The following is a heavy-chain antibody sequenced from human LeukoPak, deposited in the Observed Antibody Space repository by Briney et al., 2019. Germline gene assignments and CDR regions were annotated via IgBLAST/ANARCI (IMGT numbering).Heavy chain of an antibody. CDR1: GGSFSGYY. Sequence: SETLSLTCAVYGGSFSGYYWSWIRQPPGKGLEWIGEINHSGSTNYNPSLKSRVTISVDTSKNQFSLKLSSVTAADTAVYYCARGHNLSGRGVRYYYDSSGYYVSRGGYYYMDVWGKGTTVTVSS. V-gene: IGHV4-34*01. CDR3: ARGHNLSGRGVRYYYDSSGYYVSRGGYYYMDV. D-gene: IGHD3-22*01. CDR2: INHSGST. J-gene: IGHJ6*03.